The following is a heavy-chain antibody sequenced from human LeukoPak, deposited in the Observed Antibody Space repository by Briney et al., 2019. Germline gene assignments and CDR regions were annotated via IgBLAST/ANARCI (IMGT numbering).Heavy chain of an antibody. D-gene: IGHD3-10*01. CDR3: ATEVHGSGTLYLDY. CDR2: INPSGGST. CDR1: GYTFTNYY. V-gene: IGHV1-46*01. Sequence: GASVKVSCKASGYTFTNYYMHWVRQAPGQGLEWMGIINPSGGSTGYAQKFQGRFTMTRDTSTTTVYMELSSLRSEDTAVYYCATEVHGSGTLYLDYWGQGTLITVSS. J-gene: IGHJ4*02.